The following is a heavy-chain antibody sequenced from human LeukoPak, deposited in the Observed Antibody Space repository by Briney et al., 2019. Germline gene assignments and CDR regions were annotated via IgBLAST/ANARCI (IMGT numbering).Heavy chain of an antibody. Sequence: SETLSLTCAVYGGSFSGYYWSWIRQPPGKGLEWIGEINHSGSTNYNPSLKSRVTISVDTSKNQFSLKLSSVTAADTAAYYCARGRYSSSWDIDYWGQGTLVTVSS. J-gene: IGHJ4*02. D-gene: IGHD6-13*01. CDR2: INHSGST. CDR3: ARGRYSSSWDIDY. V-gene: IGHV4-34*01. CDR1: GGSFSGYY.